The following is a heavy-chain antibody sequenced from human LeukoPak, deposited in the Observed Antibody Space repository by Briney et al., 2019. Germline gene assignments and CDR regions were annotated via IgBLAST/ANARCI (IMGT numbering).Heavy chain of an antibody. CDR2: ISSSSNYI. Sequence: GGSLRLSCAASGFTFSSYNMNWVRQAPGKGLEWVSSISSSSNYIHYADSVRGRFTISRDNAKNSLYLQTNSLRAEDTAVYYCARGKSAFDIWGQGTMVTVSS. V-gene: IGHV3-21*01. J-gene: IGHJ3*02. CDR3: ARGKSAFDI. CDR1: GFTFSSYN.